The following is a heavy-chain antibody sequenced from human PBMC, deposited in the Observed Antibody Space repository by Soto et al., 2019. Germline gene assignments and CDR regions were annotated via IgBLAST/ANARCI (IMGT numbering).Heavy chain of an antibody. Sequence: LGGSLRLSCAASGFTFSSYAMHWVRQAPGKGLEWVAVISYDGSNKYYADSVKGRFTISRDNSKNTLYLQMNSLRAEDTAVYYCARQSGSYYGPLDYWGQGTLVTVSS. CDR2: ISYDGSNK. CDR1: GFTFSSYA. V-gene: IGHV3-30-3*01. J-gene: IGHJ4*02. D-gene: IGHD1-26*01. CDR3: ARQSGSYYGPLDY.